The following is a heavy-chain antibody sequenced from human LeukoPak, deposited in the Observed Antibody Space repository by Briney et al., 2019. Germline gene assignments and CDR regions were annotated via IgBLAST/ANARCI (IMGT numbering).Heavy chain of an antibody. CDR3: AREGSDDGSYYFDY. CDR2: IWYDGNNK. Sequence: GRSLRLSCAASGFTISSYGMHWVRQAPGKGLEWVAVIWYDGNNKYYADSVKGRFTISRDNSKNTLYLQMNSLRAEDTAVYYCAREGSDDGSYYFDYWGQGTLVTVSS. V-gene: IGHV3-33*01. D-gene: IGHD3-10*01. CDR1: GFTISSYG. J-gene: IGHJ4*02.